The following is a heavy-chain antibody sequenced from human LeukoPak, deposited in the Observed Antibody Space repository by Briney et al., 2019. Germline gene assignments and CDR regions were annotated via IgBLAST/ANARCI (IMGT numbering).Heavy chain of an antibody. CDR2: VYYRGST. CDR3: ARRWATTDYYNVLEP. D-gene: IGHD1-26*01. Sequence: ETLSLTCTVSGDSISIHFWTWIRQPPGTGLEFIGYVYYRGSTYYNTSLKSRVTISVDTSKNQFSLNLNSVTTADTAVYYCARRWATTDYYNVLEPWGQGTLVTVSS. J-gene: IGHJ5*02. V-gene: IGHV4-59*11. CDR1: GDSISIHF.